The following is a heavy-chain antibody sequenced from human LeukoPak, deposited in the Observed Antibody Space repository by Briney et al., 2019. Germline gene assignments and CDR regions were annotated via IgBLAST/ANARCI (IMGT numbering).Heavy chain of an antibody. V-gene: IGHV3-20*04. Sequence: GGSLRLSCAASGFTFDDYGMSWVRQAPGKGLEWVSGINWNGGSTGYADSVKGRFTISRDNAKNSLYLQMHGLRGDDTATYFCATAPNSYYYYMDFWGKGTTVTVSS. CDR1: GFTFDDYG. CDR2: INWNGGST. J-gene: IGHJ6*03. CDR3: ATAPNSYYYYMDF.